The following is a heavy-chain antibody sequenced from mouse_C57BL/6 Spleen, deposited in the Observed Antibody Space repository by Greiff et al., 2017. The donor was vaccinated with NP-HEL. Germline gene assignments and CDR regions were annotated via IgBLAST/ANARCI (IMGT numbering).Heavy chain of an antibody. J-gene: IGHJ2*01. D-gene: IGHD1-1*01. V-gene: IGHV3-6*01. CDR1: GYSITSGYY. CDR3: AGGYYYGSSYHFDY. Sequence: ESGPGLVKPSQSLSLTCSVTGYSITSGYYWNWIRQFPGNKLEWMGYISYDGSNNYNPSLKNRISITRDTSKNQFFLKLNSVTTEDTATYYCAGGYYYGSSYHFDYWGQGTTLTVSS. CDR2: ISYDGSN.